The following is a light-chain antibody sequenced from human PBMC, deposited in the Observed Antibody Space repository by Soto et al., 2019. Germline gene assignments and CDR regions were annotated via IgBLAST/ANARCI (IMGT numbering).Light chain of an antibody. CDR3: SSYTSSSTLVV. CDR1: SSDVGGYNY. V-gene: IGLV2-14*01. CDR2: DVS. Sequence: QSVLTQPASVSGSPGQSIPISCTGTSSDVGGYNYVSWYQQHPGKAPKLMIYDVSNRPSGVSNRFSGYKSGNTASLTISGLQAEDEADYYCSSYTSSSTLVVFGGGTKLTVL. J-gene: IGLJ2*01.